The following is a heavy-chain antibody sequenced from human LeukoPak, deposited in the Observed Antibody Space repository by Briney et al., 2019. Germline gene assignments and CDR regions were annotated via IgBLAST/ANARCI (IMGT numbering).Heavy chain of an antibody. V-gene: IGHV3-7*01. J-gene: IGHJ6*03. Sequence: TGGSLRLSCAASGFTFSSYWMSWVRQAPGKGLEWVANIKQDGSEKYYVDSVKGRFTISRDNAKNSLYLQMNSLRAEDTAVYYCARALQRSYYYYMDVWGKGTTVTVSS. D-gene: IGHD5-24*01. CDR3: ARALQRSYYYYMDV. CDR2: IKQDGSEK. CDR1: GFTFSSYW.